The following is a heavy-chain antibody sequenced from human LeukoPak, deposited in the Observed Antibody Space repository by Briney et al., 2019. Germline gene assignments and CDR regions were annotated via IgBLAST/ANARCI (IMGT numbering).Heavy chain of an antibody. J-gene: IGHJ3*01. V-gene: IGHV4-39*07. Sequence: PSETLSLTCTVSGGSIRGSSFYWGWIRQPPGGGLEFIGSIFYRGNTYYNPSLKSRVTISVDTSRNQFSLKLTSMTAADTAIYYCARKGGYGDYIHASDVWGQGTMVTVSS. D-gene: IGHD4-17*01. CDR3: ARKGGYGDYIHASDV. CDR1: GGSIRGSSFY. CDR2: IFYRGNT.